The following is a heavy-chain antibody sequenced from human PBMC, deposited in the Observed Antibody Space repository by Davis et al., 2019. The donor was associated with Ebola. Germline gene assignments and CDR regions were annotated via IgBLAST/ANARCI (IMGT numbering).Heavy chain of an antibody. V-gene: IGHV3-21*01. CDR2: ITSSSTSI. Sequence: GESLKISCTASEFSLSSYIMNWVRQAPGKGLEWISSITSSSTSIYYADSVQGRFTISRDNAENSLYLQMSSLRSEDTAVYYCARLHSSGHDWWGQGTLVTVSA. CDR1: EFSLSSYI. CDR3: ARLHSSGHDW. D-gene: IGHD6-19*01. J-gene: IGHJ4*02.